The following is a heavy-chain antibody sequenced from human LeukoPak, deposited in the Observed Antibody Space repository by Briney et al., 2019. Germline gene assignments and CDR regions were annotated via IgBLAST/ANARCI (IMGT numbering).Heavy chain of an antibody. J-gene: IGHJ4*02. CDR1: GFTFSSYW. CDR2: IKQDGSEK. CDR3: RYYDNSAQPTAFDS. Sequence: GGSLRLSCAASGFTFSSYWMSWVRQAPGKGLEWVANIKQDGSEKYDVDSVKGRFTISRDNAKNSLYLQMNSLRAEDTAVYFCRYYDNSAQPTAFDSWGQGTLVSVSS. D-gene: IGHD3-22*01. V-gene: IGHV3-7*01.